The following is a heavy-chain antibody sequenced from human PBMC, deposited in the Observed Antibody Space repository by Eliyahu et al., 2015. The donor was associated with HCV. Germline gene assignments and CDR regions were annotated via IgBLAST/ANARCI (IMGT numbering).Heavy chain of an antibody. CDR3: ASGGGGIAVAGTGGWFDP. CDR2: IHYSGST. V-gene: IGHV4-59*01. D-gene: IGHD6-19*01. CDR1: GGXITTYY. J-gene: IGHJ5*02. Sequence: QVQLQESGPGLVKPSETLSLTCXXSGGXITTYYWSWXRQPPGKGLEWIGYIHYSGSTNYNPSRKSRVTISVDTSKNXFSLNLTXVTAADTAVYYCASGGGGIAVAGTGGWFDPWGQGTLVTVSS.